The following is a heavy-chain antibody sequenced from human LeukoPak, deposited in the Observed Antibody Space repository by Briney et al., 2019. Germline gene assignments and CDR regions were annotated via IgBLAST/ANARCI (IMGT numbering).Heavy chain of an antibody. J-gene: IGHJ4*02. CDR3: ARDLRTPSDTNIAIDY. Sequence: GGSLRLSXAASGFTFSSYWMHWVRQGPGKGLVWVSRINNDGRSANYADSVKGRFTISRDNAKNTLYLQMNSLRGEDTAVYYCARDLRTPSDTNIAIDYWGQGTLVTVSS. V-gene: IGHV3-74*01. CDR2: INNDGRSA. CDR1: GFTFSSYW. D-gene: IGHD4-23*01.